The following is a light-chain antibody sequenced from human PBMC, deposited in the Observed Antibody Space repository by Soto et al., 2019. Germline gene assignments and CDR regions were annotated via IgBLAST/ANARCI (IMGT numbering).Light chain of an antibody. V-gene: IGKV3-20*01. Sequence: EIVLTQSPGTLSLSPGERATLSCRASQSVSSSYLAWYQQKPGQAPRLLIYGASSRATGIPDRFSGSGSGTDFTLTISRLEPEDFAVYYCLQYDNSPRTFGRGTKVEIK. CDR2: GAS. CDR3: LQYDNSPRT. J-gene: IGKJ1*01. CDR1: QSVSSSY.